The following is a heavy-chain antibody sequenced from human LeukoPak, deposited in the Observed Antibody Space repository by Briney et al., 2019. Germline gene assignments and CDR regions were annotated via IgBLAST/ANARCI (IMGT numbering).Heavy chain of an antibody. CDR2: IYYSGST. Sequence: SETLSLTCTVSGGSISSSSYYWGWLPQPPGKGLEWIGSIYYSGSTYYNTSLKSRVTISVDTSKNQFSLKLSSVTAADTAVYDCAGDYMVRGVIITWRIGGFDYWGQGTLVTVSS. CDR3: AGDYMVRGVIITWRIGGFDY. J-gene: IGHJ4*01. V-gene: IGHV4-39*07. D-gene: IGHD3-10*01. CDR1: GGSISSSSYY.